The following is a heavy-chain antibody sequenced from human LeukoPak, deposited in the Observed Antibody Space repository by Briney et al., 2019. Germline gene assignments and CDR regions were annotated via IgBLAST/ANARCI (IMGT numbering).Heavy chain of an antibody. CDR1: GYTFTSYG. V-gene: IGHV1-18*01. Sequence: ASVKVSFKASGYTFTSYGISWVRQAPGQGLEWMGWISAYNGNTNYAQKLQGRVTMTTDTSTSTDYMELRSLRSDDTAVYYCARVNGNDNRGYYYGMDVWGQGTTVTVSS. CDR2: ISAYNGNT. CDR3: ARVNGNDNRGYYYGMDV. D-gene: IGHD1-1*01. J-gene: IGHJ6*02.